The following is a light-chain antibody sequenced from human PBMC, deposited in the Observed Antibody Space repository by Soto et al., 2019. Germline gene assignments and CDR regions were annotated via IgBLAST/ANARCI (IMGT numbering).Light chain of an antibody. CDR3: SSLTTRFTYV. Sequence: QSALTQPASVSGSPGQSITISCTGTSSDFGTYKYVSWYQQHPGKAPKLMIHDVSNRPSGVSNRFSGSKSGNTASLTISGLQTEDEADYYCSSLTTRFTYVFGTGTKLTVL. CDR1: SSDFGTYKY. V-gene: IGLV2-14*01. CDR2: DVS. J-gene: IGLJ1*01.